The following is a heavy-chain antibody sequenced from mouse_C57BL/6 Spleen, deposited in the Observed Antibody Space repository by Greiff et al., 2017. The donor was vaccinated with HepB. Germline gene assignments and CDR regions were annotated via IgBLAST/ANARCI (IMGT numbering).Heavy chain of an antibody. D-gene: IGHD1-1*01. V-gene: IGHV1-82*01. CDR2: IYPGDGDT. CDR3: GRGYYGYFDY. J-gene: IGHJ2*01. Sequence: VHLVESGPELVKPGASVKISCKASGYAFSSSWMNWVKQRPGQGLEWIGRIYPGDGDTNYNGKFKGKATLTADKSSSTAYMQLSSLTSEDSAVYFCGRGYYGYFDYWGQGTTLTVSS. CDR1: GYAFSSSW.